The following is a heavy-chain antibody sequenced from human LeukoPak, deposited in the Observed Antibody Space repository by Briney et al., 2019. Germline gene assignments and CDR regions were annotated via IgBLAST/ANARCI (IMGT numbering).Heavy chain of an antibody. V-gene: IGHV1-18*04. CDR1: GYTFTGYY. J-gene: IGHJ4*02. CDR2: ISAYNGNT. Sequence: ASVKVSCKASGYTFTGYYMHWVRQAPGQGLEWMGWISAYNGNTNYAQKLQGRVTMTTDTSTSTAYMELRSLRSDDTAVYYCARPEYYDFWSGYQGYYFDYWGQGTLVTVSS. CDR3: ARPEYYDFWSGYQGYYFDY. D-gene: IGHD3-3*01.